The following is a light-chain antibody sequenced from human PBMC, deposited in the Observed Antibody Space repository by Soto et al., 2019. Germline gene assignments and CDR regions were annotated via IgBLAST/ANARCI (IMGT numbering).Light chain of an antibody. CDR2: AAS. V-gene: IGKV1-6*01. CDR1: QDIRND. Sequence: AIQMTQSPSSLSASVGDRVTITCRASQDIRNDLGWYQQKPGKAPELLIYAASSLQTGVTSRFSGSGSGTDFTLTIGSLQPEDFATYYCLQDYRYPPWTFGQGTKVEIK. CDR3: LQDYRYPPWT. J-gene: IGKJ1*01.